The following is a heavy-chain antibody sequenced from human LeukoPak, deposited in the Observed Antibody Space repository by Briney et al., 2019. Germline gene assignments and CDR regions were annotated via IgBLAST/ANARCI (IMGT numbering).Heavy chain of an antibody. CDR2: ISTSGGST. J-gene: IGHJ4*02. D-gene: IGHD4-17*01. Sequence: GGSLRLSCAASGFTFSSYVVNWVRQAPGKGLEWVSGISTSGGSTYYADSVKGRFTISRDNSKNTLHLQMNSLRAEGTAVYYCARRNTGIDYWGQGTQVTVSS. V-gene: IGHV3-23*01. CDR3: ARRNTGIDY. CDR1: GFTFSSYV.